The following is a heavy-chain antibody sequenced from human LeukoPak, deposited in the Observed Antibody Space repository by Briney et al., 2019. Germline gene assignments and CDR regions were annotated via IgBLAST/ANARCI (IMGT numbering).Heavy chain of an antibody. Sequence: SQTLSLTCTVSGGSISSGSYYWSWIRQPAGKGLEWIGRIYTSGSTNYNPSLKSRVTISVDTSKNQFSLKLSSVTAADTAVYYCARETYDSSGLDYWGQGTLVTVSS. D-gene: IGHD3-22*01. V-gene: IGHV4-61*02. CDR3: ARETYDSSGLDY. CDR2: IYTSGST. J-gene: IGHJ4*02. CDR1: GGSISSGSYY.